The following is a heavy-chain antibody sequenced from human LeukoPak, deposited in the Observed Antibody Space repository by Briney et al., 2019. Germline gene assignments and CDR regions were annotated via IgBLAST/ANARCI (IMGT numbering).Heavy chain of an antibody. V-gene: IGHV3-30*02. D-gene: IGHD1-26*01. CDR1: GFTFSNYG. Sequence: GGSLRLSCAASGFTFSNYGMHWVRQAPGKGLEWVAFIRYDGSNKYYVDSVKGRFTISRDNSKNTPYLQMNSLRAEDTAVYYCATYSGSYPSDYFDYWGQGTLVTVSS. J-gene: IGHJ4*02. CDR3: ATYSGSYPSDYFDY. CDR2: IRYDGSNK.